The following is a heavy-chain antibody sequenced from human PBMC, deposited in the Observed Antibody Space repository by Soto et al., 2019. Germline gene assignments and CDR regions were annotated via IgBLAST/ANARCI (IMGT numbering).Heavy chain of an antibody. CDR3: ARDRFQWLVRYIDY. V-gene: IGHV3-48*01. J-gene: IGHJ4*02. CDR1: GFTFSSYS. CDR2: ISSSSSTI. Sequence: EVQLVESGGGLVQPGGSLRLSCAASGFTFSSYSMNWVRQAPGKGLEWVSYISSSSSTIYYAGSVKGRFTNSRDNAKNSLYMQMHSLRVEDTAVYYCARDRFQWLVRYIDYWGQGTLVTVSS. D-gene: IGHD6-19*01.